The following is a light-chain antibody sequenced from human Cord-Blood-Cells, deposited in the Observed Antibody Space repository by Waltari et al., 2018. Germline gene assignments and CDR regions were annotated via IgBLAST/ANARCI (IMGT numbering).Light chain of an antibody. CDR2: WAS. J-gene: IGKJ2*01. V-gene: IGKV4-1*01. CDR1: QSVLYSSNNKNY. Sequence: DLVMTQSPDFLAVSLGERATINCQSSQSVLYSSNNKNYLAWYQQKPGQPPKLLIYWASTRESGVPDRFSGSGSGTDFTLTISSLQAEDVAVYYCQQYYSTPYTFGQGTKLEIK. CDR3: QQYYSTPYT.